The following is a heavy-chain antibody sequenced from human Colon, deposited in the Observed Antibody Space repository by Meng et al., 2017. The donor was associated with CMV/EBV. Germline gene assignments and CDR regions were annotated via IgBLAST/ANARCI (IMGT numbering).Heavy chain of an antibody. CDR3: ARAYDE. CDR1: GFTFSSYW. CDR2: INRDATTT. V-gene: IGHV3-74*03. Sequence: EGQLVESGGGLVQRGGSRRLSCEASGFTFSSYWMHWVRQAPGKGLVWVSGINRDATTTMYAESVKGRFTISRDNAKNTLYLQMNGLRAEDTAVYYCARAYDEWGRGTLVTVSS. J-gene: IGHJ4*02.